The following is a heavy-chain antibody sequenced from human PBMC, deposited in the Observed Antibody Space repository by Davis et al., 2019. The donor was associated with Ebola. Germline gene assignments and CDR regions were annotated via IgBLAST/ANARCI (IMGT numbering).Heavy chain of an antibody. CDR1: GGSISRGGYS. CDR3: ARYGQTICLSIWFDY. D-gene: IGHD2-15*01. Sequence: PSETLSLTCAVSGGSISRGGYSWTWTRQPPGKGLDWIGLIYYTWSTSYNPSLKSRATISVDTSKNQFSRMLSSVTAEDTAVYYCARYGQTICLSIWFDYWGQGTLVTVSS. CDR2: IYYTWST. V-gene: IGHV4-30-2*01. J-gene: IGHJ4*02.